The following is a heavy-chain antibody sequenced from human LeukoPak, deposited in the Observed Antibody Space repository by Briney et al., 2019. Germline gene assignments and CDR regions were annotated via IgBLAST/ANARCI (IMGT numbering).Heavy chain of an antibody. CDR3: ARDVATDSGDY. CDR2: IYHSGST. CDR1: GYSISSGYY. V-gene: IGHV4-38-2*02. J-gene: IGHJ4*02. D-gene: IGHD5-12*01. Sequence: PSETLSLTCTVSGYSISSGYYWGWIRQPPGKGLEWIGSIYHSGSTYYNPSLKSRVTISVDTSKNQFSLKLSSVTAADTAVYYCARDVATDSGDYWGQGTLVTVSS.